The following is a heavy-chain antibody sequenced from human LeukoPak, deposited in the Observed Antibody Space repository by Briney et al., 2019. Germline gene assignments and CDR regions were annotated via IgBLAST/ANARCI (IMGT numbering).Heavy chain of an antibody. V-gene: IGHV4-39*07. Sequence: ETLSLTCTVSGGSISSSSYYWGWIRQPPGKGLEWIGSIYYSGSTYYNPSLKSRVTISVDTSKNQFSLKLSSVTAADTAVYYCARSRYCSSTSCYAHWGQGTLVTVSS. J-gene: IGHJ4*02. CDR3: ARSRYCSSTSCYAH. CDR2: IYYSGST. CDR1: GGSISSSSYY. D-gene: IGHD2-2*01.